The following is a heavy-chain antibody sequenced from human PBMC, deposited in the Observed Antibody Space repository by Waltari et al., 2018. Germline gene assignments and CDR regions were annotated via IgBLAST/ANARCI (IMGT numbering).Heavy chain of an antibody. V-gene: IGHV4-4*02. D-gene: IGHD3-3*01. CDR2: IDHNGRT. Sequence: QVHLQESGPGQVKPSGTLSLICAVSGGSISSGYWWSWVRQPPGKGMEWIWEIDHNGRTKYNPSLKSRVTMSVDKSKSQISLRMTSVTAADTTMYYCARGIYGVVVLDSWGQGAPVTVSS. J-gene: IGHJ4*02. CDR1: GGSISSGYW. CDR3: ARGIYGVVVLDS.